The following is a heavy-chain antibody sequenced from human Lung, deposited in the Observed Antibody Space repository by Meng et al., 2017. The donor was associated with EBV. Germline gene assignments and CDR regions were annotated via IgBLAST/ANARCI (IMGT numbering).Heavy chain of an antibody. CDR1: GGSISSGGYY. CDR3: AATVNDGYFDY. J-gene: IGHJ4*02. Sequence: QESGPGLVYLSPTLSPTCTVSGGSISSGGYYWSWIRQHPGKGLEWIGYIYYSGSTYYNPSLKSRVTISVDTSKNQFSLKLSSVTAADTAVYYCAATVNDGYFDYRGQGTLVTVSS. V-gene: IGHV4-31*03. D-gene: IGHD4-11*01. CDR2: IYYSGST.